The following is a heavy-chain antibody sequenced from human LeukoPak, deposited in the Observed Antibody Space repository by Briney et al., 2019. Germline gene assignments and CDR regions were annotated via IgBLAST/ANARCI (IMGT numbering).Heavy chain of an antibody. D-gene: IGHD5-18*01. V-gene: IGHV4-4*09. J-gene: IGHJ4*02. CDR3: ARLVNRIQLDYFDY. CDR1: GGSISSYY. Sequence: SETLSLTCTVSGGSISSYYWSWIRQPPGKGLEWIGYIYTSGGTNYNPSLKSRVTISVDTSKNQFSLKLSSVTAADTAVYYCARLVNRIQLDYFDYWGQGTLVTVSS. CDR2: IYTSGGT.